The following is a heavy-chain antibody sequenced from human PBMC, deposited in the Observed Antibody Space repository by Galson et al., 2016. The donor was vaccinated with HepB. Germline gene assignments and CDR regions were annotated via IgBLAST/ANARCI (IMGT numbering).Heavy chain of an antibody. CDR3: ARDTGVITDFDY. CDR2: ISAYNGNT. J-gene: IGHJ4*02. D-gene: IGHD3-22*01. CDR1: GYTFSSYN. V-gene: IGHV1-18*01. Sequence: SVKVSCKASGYTFSSYNMNWVRQAPGQGLEWMGWISAYNGNTNYAQKFQGRVTMTTDTSTSTAYMELRSLRSDDTAMYYCARDTGVITDFDYWGQGTLVTVS.